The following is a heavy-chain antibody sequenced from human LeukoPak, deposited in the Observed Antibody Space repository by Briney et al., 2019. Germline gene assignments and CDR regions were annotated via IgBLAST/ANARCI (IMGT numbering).Heavy chain of an antibody. CDR1: GGSISSGSYY. V-gene: IGHV4-61*02. D-gene: IGHD5-12*01. Sequence: SETLSLTCTVSGGSISSGSYYWSWLRQPAGKGLEWIGRIYTSGSTNYNPSLKSRVTISVDTSKNQFSLKLSSVTAADTAVYYCARGDSGYDEVYFDYWGQGTLVTVSS. CDR3: ARGDSGYDEVYFDY. CDR2: IYTSGST. J-gene: IGHJ4*02.